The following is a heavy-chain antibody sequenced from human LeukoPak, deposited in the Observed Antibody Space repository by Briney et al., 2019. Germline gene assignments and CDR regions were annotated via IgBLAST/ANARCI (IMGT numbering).Heavy chain of an antibody. CDR3: AKGPTVTSGHLDY. CDR2: ISGSGDIT. CDR1: GFTFRSYA. J-gene: IGHJ4*02. D-gene: IGHD4-11*01. V-gene: IGHV3-23*01. Sequence: GGSLRLSCAASGFTFRSYAMSWVRQAPGKGLEWVASISGSGDITYYADSVRGRFTVSRDKSINTLYLHMNSLRAEDTAVYYCAKGPTVTSGHLDYWGQGTLVTVSS.